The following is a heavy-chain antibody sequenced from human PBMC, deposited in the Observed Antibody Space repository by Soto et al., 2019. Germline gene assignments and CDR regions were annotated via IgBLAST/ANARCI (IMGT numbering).Heavy chain of an antibody. V-gene: IGHV6-1*01. CDR1: GGRVSSSSVS. CDR2: TYYRSKWYN. Sequence: SQTLSLTCAISGGRVSSSSVSWKWIRQSPSRGLEWLGRTYYRSKWYNDYAESVKSRITINPDTSKNQFSLHLNSVTPEDTAVYYCVRLIGNSWLDFWGQGTLVTVSS. CDR3: VRLIGNSWLDF. J-gene: IGHJ5*01. D-gene: IGHD1-26*01.